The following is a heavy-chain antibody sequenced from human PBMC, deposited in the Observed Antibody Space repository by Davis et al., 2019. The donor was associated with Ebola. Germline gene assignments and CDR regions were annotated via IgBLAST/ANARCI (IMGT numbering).Heavy chain of an antibody. Sequence: AASVTVSCQASGYTFTGYYMHWVRQPPGQGLEWMGWINTNTGNPTSPQGFTGRFVFSFDTSVSTAYLQISSLKAEDTAVYYCARDGRRVPYYYYGMDVWGKGTTVTVSS. CDR2: INTNTGNP. D-gene: IGHD3-10*01. CDR1: GYTFTGYY. V-gene: IGHV7-4-1*02. J-gene: IGHJ6*04. CDR3: ARDGRRVPYYYYGMDV.